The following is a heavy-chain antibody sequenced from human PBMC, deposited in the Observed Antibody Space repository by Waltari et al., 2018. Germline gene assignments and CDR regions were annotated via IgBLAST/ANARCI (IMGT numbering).Heavy chain of an antibody. CDR2: ITYDGSNK. J-gene: IGHJ4*02. CDR1: GFIFSSYG. D-gene: IGHD2-2*01. CDR3: AKDHVVVVPGGMTKVFDY. Sequence: QVHLVESGGGVVQPGGSLRLSCAASGFIFSSYGLPWLRQAPGKGLEWVAFITYDGSNKYYADSMKGRFTVSRDNSKNTLFLQMNTLRAEDTAVYYCAKDHVVVVPGGMTKVFDYWGQGTLVTVSS. V-gene: IGHV3-30*02.